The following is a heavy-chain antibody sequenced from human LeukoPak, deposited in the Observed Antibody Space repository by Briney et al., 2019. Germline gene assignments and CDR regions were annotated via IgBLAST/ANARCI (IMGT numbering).Heavy chain of an antibody. CDR2: IYPGNSDT. D-gene: IGHD6-13*01. Sequence: GESLKISCKGYGHSFTNYWIGWVRQMPGKGLECMGIIYPGNSDTRYSPSFQGQVAISVDKSISTAYLQWSSLEPSDNAIYYCASFMSSWTRPQLDYWGQGTLVTVSS. J-gene: IGHJ4*02. CDR1: GHSFTNYW. CDR3: ASFMSSWTRPQLDY. V-gene: IGHV5-51*01.